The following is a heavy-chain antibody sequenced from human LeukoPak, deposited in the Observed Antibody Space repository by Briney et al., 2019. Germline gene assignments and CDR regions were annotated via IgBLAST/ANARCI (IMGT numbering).Heavy chain of an antibody. CDR3: AKDGYSGSPFDY. CDR1: GFTFSSYG. D-gene: IGHD1-26*01. Sequence: GRSLRLSCAASGFTFSSYGMHWVRQAPGKGLEWVAFIRYDGSNKYYADSVKGRFTISRDNSKNTLYLQMNSLRAEDTAVYYCAKDGYSGSPFDYWGQGTLVTVSS. V-gene: IGHV3-30*02. J-gene: IGHJ4*02. CDR2: IRYDGSNK.